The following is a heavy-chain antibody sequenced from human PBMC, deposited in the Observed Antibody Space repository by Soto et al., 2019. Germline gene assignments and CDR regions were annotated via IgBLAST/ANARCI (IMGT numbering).Heavy chain of an antibody. CDR3: ARLGFPGAIYFDS. V-gene: IGHV5-51*01. Sequence: GESLKISCKGSGYNFTTFWIGWVRQVPGKGLEWMGIIYPGDSETKYSPDFEGQVTISADRSTNTAYLQWRSLRASDTAMYYCARLGFPGAIYFDSWGLGTLVTVSS. CDR2: IYPGDSET. J-gene: IGHJ4*02. CDR1: GYNFTTFW.